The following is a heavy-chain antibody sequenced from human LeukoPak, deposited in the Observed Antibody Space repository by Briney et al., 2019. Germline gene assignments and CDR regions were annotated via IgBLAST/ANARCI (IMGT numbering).Heavy chain of an antibody. J-gene: IGHJ3*02. CDR2: IYYSGST. Sequence: PSETLSLTCTVSGGSISSSSYYWGWIRQPPGKGLEWIGSIYYSGSTYYNPSLKSRVTISVDTSKNQFSLKLSSVTAADTAVYYCARDGVLRYFDWLSSTDAFDIWGQGTMVTVSS. D-gene: IGHD3-9*01. CDR3: ARDGVLRYFDWLSSTDAFDI. CDR1: GGSISSSSYY. V-gene: IGHV4-39*07.